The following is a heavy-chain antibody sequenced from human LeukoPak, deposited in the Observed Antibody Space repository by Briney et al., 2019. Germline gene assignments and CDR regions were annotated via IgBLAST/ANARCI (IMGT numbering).Heavy chain of an antibody. CDR2: INPNSGGT. J-gene: IGHJ4*02. CDR3: ARLAAAVPTFDY. V-gene: IGHV1-2*02. D-gene: IGHD6-13*01. CDR1: GYTFTGYY. Sequence: ASVKVSCKVSGYTFTGYYMHWVRQAPGQGLEWMGWINPNSGGTNYAQKFQGRVTMTRDTSISTAYMELSRLRSDDTAVYYCARLAAAVPTFDYWGQGTLVTVSS.